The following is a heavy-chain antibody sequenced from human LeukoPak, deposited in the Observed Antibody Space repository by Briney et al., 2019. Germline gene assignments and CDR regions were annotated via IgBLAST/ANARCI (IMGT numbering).Heavy chain of an antibody. D-gene: IGHD4-23*01. CDR2: IRQDGSDN. J-gene: IGHJ4*02. V-gene: IGHV3-7*03. CDR1: GFTFSDYW. Sequence: GGSLRLSCAASGFTFSDYWMSWVRQAPGKGLEWVGHIRQDGSDNYSVDSVTGRFTISRNNVKNSLYLQMNSLRAEDTAVYYCARKTVVGSYFDYWGQGTPVTDSS. CDR3: ARKTVVGSYFDY.